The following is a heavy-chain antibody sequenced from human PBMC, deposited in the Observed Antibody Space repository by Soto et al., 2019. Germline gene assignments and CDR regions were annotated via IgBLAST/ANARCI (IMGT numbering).Heavy chain of an antibody. CDR2: VFHTGGT. CDR1: SDSIAGENW. Sequence: QVQLQESGPGLVKPSETLSLTCTVSSDSIAGENWWSWVRQPPGLGLEWIGEVFHTGGTNYNPSLQRRVPMEVDKCKIQLSLKLISATAADTAVYYCARVFSSGSGWMYYFDFWGQGTPGSVSS. CDR3: ARVFSSGSGWMYYFDF. V-gene: IGHV4-4*02. J-gene: IGHJ4*02. D-gene: IGHD6-19*01.